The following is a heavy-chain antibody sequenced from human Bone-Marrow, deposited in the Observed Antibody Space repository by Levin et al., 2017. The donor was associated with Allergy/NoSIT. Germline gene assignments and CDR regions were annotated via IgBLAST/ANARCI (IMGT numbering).Heavy chain of an antibody. D-gene: IGHD1-20*01. CDR2: ISYDGSNK. J-gene: IGHJ4*02. V-gene: IGHV3-30*18. CDR1: GFTFSSYG. CDR3: AKPDEGPTITGTTPDY. Sequence: GGSLRLSCAASGFTFSSYGMLWVRQAPGKGLEWVAVISYDGSNKYYADSVKGRFTISRDNSKNTLYLQMNSLRAEDTAVYYCAKPDEGPTITGTTPDYWGQGTLVTVSS.